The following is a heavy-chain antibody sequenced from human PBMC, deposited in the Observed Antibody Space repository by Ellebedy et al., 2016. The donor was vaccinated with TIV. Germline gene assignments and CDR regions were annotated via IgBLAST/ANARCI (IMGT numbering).Heavy chain of an antibody. V-gene: IGHV1-2*02. CDR2: LHPSSGGT. CDR1: GYIFTAYH. J-gene: IGHJ4*02. CDR3: AAFPYISTSSAY. D-gene: IGHD6-6*01. Sequence: AASVTVSCKTSGYIFTAYHIHWVRQAPGQGLEWMGWLHPSSGGTNYAQNFQGRVSMTRDTSISTAYMELSRLNSDDTAVYYCAAFPYISTSSAYWGQGTLVTVSS.